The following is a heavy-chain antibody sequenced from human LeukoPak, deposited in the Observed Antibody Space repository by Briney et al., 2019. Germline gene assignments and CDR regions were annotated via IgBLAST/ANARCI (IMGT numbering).Heavy chain of an antibody. D-gene: IGHD2-21*02. CDR3: ARAVTVVTRGGLVFDY. CDR1: GFTFSSYS. V-gene: IGHV3-48*02. CDR2: ISSSSNTI. Sequence: PGGSLRLSCAASGFTFSSYSMNWVRQAPGKGLEWVSYISSSSNTIYYADSVKGGFTISRDNAKNSLFLQMNSLRDEDTSVYYCARAVTVVTRGGLVFDYWSQGTLVTVSS. J-gene: IGHJ4*02.